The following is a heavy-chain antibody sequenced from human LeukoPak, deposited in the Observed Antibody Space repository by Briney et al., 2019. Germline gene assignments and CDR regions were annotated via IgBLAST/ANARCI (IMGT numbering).Heavy chain of an antibody. D-gene: IGHD3-10*01. Sequence: GGSLRLSCAASGFTFSSYAMSWVRQAPGKGLEWVSAISGSGGSTYYADSVKGRFTISRDNSKNTLYLQMNSLRAEDTAVYYCAKDGDPMVRGVYYFDYWGQGTLVTVSS. CDR3: AKDGDPMVRGVYYFDY. V-gene: IGHV3-23*01. CDR2: ISGSGGST. J-gene: IGHJ4*02. CDR1: GFTFSSYA.